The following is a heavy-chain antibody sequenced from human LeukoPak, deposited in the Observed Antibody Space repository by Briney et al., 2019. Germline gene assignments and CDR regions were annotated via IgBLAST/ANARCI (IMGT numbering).Heavy chain of an antibody. CDR1: GDSSRSSSYY. Sequence: SETLSLTCSVSGDSSRSSSYYWGWIRQPPGKGLEWIGSIYYSGSTYYTPSLKSRVTISVDTSKSQFSLKLSSVTAADTAVYYCARHYRDYGATSRWYFNLWGRGTLVTVSS. CDR2: IYYSGST. CDR3: ARHYRDYGATSRWYFNL. J-gene: IGHJ2*01. V-gene: IGHV4-39*01. D-gene: IGHD4-23*01.